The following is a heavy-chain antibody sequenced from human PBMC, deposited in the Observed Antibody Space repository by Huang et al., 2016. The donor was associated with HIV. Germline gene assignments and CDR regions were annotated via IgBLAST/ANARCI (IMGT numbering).Heavy chain of an antibody. CDR2: IGGNSGDI. V-gene: IGHV3-9*01. J-gene: IGHJ4*02. CDR1: GFAFSQYA. CDR3: VIMDDYFDY. D-gene: IGHD2-8*01. Sequence: VQLVESGGGLVQPGWSLRLSCAASGFAFSQYAVHWVRQSPGKGVEWGSGIGGNSGDIAYAASVRGRFVISRDNAKKSLYLKMNGLRLEDTALYFCVIMDDYFDYWGQGVLVGVSS.